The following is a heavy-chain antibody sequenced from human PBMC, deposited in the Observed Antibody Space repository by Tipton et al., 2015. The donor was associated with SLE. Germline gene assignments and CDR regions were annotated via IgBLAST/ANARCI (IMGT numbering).Heavy chain of an antibody. CDR1: GFTFSSYA. Sequence: SLRLSCAASGFTFSSYAMSWVRQAPGKGLEWVSAISGSGGSTYYADSVKGRFTISRDNSKNTLYLQMNSLRAEDTAVYYCAKQQLGPYYFDYWGQGTLVTVSS. J-gene: IGHJ4*02. CDR2: ISGSGGST. D-gene: IGHD6-13*01. V-gene: IGHV3-23*01. CDR3: AKQQLGPYYFDY.